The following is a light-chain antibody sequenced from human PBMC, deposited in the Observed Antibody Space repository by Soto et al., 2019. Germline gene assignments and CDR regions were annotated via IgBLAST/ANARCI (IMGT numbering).Light chain of an antibody. CDR2: SVS. CDR1: SSDIGTYDH. CDR3: ISYTVSRSYV. J-gene: IGLJ1*01. Sequence: QSVLTQPASVSGSPGQSITISCSGTSSDIGTYDHVAWFQQFPGKTPKLMIYSVSNRPSGVSYRFSGSKSGNTASLTISGLQAEDAAHYYFISYTVSRSYVFGTWTKVTVL. V-gene: IGLV2-14*01.